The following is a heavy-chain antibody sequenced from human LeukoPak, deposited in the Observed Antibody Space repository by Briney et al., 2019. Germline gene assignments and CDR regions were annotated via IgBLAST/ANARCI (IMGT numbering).Heavy chain of an antibody. CDR3: ARQPTGWYNWFDP. CDR2: IYYSGST. J-gene: IGHJ5*02. V-gene: IGHV4-59*08. CDR1: GGSISSYY. Sequence: SQTLSLTCTVSGGSISSYYWSWIRQPPGKGLDGMGYIYYSGSTNYNPSLKSRVTISVDTSKNQFSLKLSSVTATDTAVYYCARQPTGWYNWFDPWGQGTLVTVSS. D-gene: IGHD2-8*01.